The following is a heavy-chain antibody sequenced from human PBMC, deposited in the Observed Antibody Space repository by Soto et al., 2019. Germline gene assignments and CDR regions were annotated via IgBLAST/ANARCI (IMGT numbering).Heavy chain of an antibody. CDR3: ATRTGEDIRYYYYGMDF. D-gene: IGHD2-15*01. V-gene: IGHV1-46*01. Sequence: ASVKVSCKASGYTFTSYYMHWVRQAPGQGLEWMGIINPSGGSTSYAQKFQGRVTMTRDTSTSTVYMELSSLRSEDTAVYYCATRTGEDIRYYYYGMDFWGQGTTVTVSS. J-gene: IGHJ6*02. CDR2: INPSGGST. CDR1: GYTFTSYY.